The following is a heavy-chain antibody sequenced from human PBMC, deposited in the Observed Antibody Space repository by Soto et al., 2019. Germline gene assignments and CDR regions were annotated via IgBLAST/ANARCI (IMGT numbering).Heavy chain of an antibody. Sequence: EVQLVESGGGLVQPGGSLRLSCAASGFTFSTYSMNWVRQAPGKGLEWVSYISSSSTTIYYADSVKGRFTISRDNAKNPLYLQMNSLRAEDTAVYYCASGLYGDPREYFQYWGQGTLVTVSS. J-gene: IGHJ1*01. CDR1: GFTFSTYS. CDR3: ASGLYGDPREYFQY. V-gene: IGHV3-48*01. CDR2: ISSSSTTI. D-gene: IGHD4-17*01.